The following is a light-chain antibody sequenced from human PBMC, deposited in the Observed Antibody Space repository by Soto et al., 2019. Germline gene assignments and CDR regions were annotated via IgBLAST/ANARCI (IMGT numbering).Light chain of an antibody. CDR1: QSLLQSDGKTY. J-gene: IGKJ2*01. CDR3: MQSTQLPRT. Sequence: DIALTQTPLSQSVTPGQPASISCKSSQSLLQSDGKTYLYWYLQRPGQPPQILIYEGSKRFSGVPDRFSGSGSGTDFALKISRVEAEDVGVYYCMQSTQLPRTFGPGTKLEIK. V-gene: IGKV2D-29*01. CDR2: EGS.